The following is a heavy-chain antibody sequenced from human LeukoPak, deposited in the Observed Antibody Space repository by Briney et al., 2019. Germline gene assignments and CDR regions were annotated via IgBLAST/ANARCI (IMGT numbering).Heavy chain of an antibody. CDR3: AGHFHSAWFGF. D-gene: IGHD5-18*01. CDR1: GFDFTAYG. CDR2: IYPGGSNG. J-gene: IGHJ4*02. V-gene: IGHV5-51*01. Sequence: GESLRISRKCSGFDFTAYGIAWVRQMPGKGLEWKGNIYPGGSNGRYSPSFQGQVTMSADKSITTVYLQWSSLKASDTAMYYCAGHFHSAWFGFWGQGSLVTVSS.